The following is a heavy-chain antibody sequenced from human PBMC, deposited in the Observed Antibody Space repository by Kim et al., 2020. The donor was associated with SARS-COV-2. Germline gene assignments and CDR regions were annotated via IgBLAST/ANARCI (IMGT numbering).Heavy chain of an antibody. V-gene: IGHV3-73*01. CDR3: TVRSLVRGVITASP. D-gene: IGHD3-10*01. Sequence: AASLKGRFTISRDDSKTTAYLQMNSLKTEDTAVYYCTVRSLVRGVITASPWGQGTLVTVSS. J-gene: IGHJ5*02.